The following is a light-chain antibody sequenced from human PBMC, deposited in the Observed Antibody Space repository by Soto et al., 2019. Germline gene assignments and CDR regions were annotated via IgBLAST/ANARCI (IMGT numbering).Light chain of an antibody. V-gene: IGKV1-5*01. J-gene: IGKJ1*01. CDR2: DAS. Sequence: DIQMTQSPSSLSASIGDRVTITCRASQSVSTRLACYQQKPGKAPKVLIYDASSWAGGVPSRFTGSGSGTEFTLTINSLQPDDFATYYCQQYSVYWTFGQGTKVDI. CDR3: QQYSVYWT. CDR1: QSVSTR.